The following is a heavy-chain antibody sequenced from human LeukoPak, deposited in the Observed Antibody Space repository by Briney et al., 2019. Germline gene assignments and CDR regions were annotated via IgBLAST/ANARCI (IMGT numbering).Heavy chain of an antibody. CDR3: ATDLLYYYDSSGYYYFDY. Sequence: SCKVSGYTLTELSMHWVRQAPGKGLEWMGGFDPEDGETIYAQKFQGRVTMTEDTSTNTAYMELSSLRSEDTAVYYCATDLLYYYDSSGYYYFDYWGQGTLVTASS. J-gene: IGHJ4*02. D-gene: IGHD3-22*01. CDR2: FDPEDGET. V-gene: IGHV1-24*01. CDR1: GYTLTELS.